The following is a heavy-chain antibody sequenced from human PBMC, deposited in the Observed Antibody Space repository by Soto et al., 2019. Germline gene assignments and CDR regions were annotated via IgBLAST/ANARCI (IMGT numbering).Heavy chain of an antibody. V-gene: IGHV1-18*04. CDR1: GYTFTSYG. D-gene: IGHD6-19*01. CDR3: ARDIGSGWYEKIDP. CDR2: ISAYNGNT. Sequence: ASVKVSCKASGYTFTSYGISWVRQAPGQGLEWMGWISAYNGNTNYAQKLQGRATMTTDTSTSTANMELRSLRSDDTAVYYCARDIGSGWYEKIDPWVQGTLVSVSS. J-gene: IGHJ5*02.